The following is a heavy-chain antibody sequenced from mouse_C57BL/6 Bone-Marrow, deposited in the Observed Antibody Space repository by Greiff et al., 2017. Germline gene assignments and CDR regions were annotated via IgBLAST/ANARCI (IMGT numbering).Heavy chain of an antibody. J-gene: IGHJ3*01. CDR3: ARESPPYYYGSSRVFAY. CDR1: GFTFSSYA. D-gene: IGHD1-1*01. CDR2: ISDGGSYT. V-gene: IGHV5-4*01. Sequence: EVQRVESGGGLVKPGGSLKLSCAASGFTFSSYAMSWVRQTPEKRLEWVATISDGGSYTYYPDNVKGRFTISRDNAKNNLYLQMSHLKSEDTAMYYCARESPPYYYGSSRVFAYWGQGTLVTVSA.